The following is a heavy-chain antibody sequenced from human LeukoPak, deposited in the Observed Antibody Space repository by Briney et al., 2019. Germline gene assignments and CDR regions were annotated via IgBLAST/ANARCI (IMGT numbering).Heavy chain of an antibody. CDR2: IKQDGSEK. CDR1: GFTFSTYW. CDR3: ARHSFYCSGGSCPMDYYYYYYMDV. D-gene: IGHD2-15*01. J-gene: IGHJ6*03. V-gene: IGHV3-7*01. Sequence: GGSLRLSCAASGFTFSTYWMTWVRQAPGKGLEWVANIKQDGSEKYYGDSVKGRFTISRDNANKSLYLQMTSLRAEDTAVYYCARHSFYCSGGSCPMDYYYYYYMDVWGKGTTVTVSS.